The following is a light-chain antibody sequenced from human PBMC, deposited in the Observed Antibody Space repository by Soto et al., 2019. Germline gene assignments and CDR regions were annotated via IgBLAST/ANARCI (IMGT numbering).Light chain of an antibody. V-gene: IGLV1-40*01. CDR3: QSYDSSLRGV. CDR2: GNS. J-gene: IGLJ2*01. CDR1: SSNIGAGYD. Sequence: QSVLTQPPSVSGAPGQRVTISCTGSSSNIGAGYDVHWYQQLPGTAPKLLMYGNSNRPSWVPDRFSGSKSGTSASLAITGLQAEDEADYYCQSYDSSLRGVFGGGTKLTVL.